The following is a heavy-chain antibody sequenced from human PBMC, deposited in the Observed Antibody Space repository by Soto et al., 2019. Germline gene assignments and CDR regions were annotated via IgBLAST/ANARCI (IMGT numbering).Heavy chain of an antibody. Sequence: QVQLVQSGAEVKKPGASVKVSCKASGYTFTSYAMHWVRQAPGQRLEWMGWINAGNGNTKYSQKFQGRVTITRDTSASKAYIELSSLRSEDTVVYYCARDLGGWPDYWGQGTLVTVSS. CDR1: GYTFTSYA. V-gene: IGHV1-3*01. J-gene: IGHJ4*02. D-gene: IGHD2-15*01. CDR2: INAGNGNT. CDR3: ARDLGGWPDY.